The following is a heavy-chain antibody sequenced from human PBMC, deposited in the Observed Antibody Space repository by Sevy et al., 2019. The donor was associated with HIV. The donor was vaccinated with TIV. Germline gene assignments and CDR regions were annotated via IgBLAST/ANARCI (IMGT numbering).Heavy chain of an antibody. D-gene: IGHD1-1*01. CDR1: EFTFSDYA. V-gene: IGHV3-30*09. Sequence: GGSLRLSCTASEFTFSDYAMHWVRQTPGKGLEWVAIVSDDGIKDDYADSVKGRFAISRDKSRNTLYLQMNSLTPDDTAVYFCVKEATAHRKIRFCFGDNCFYNWFDIWGQGVLVTVSS. J-gene: IGHJ5*02. CDR2: VSDDGIKD. CDR3: VKEATAHRKIRFCFGDNCFYNWFDI.